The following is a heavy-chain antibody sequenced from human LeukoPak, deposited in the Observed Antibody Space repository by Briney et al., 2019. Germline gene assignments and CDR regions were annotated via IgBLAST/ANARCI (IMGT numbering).Heavy chain of an antibody. CDR2: INPSGGNT. CDR3: AREEARGAVAGSIDY. Sequence: ASVKVSCKASGYPFTSSYMLWVRQAPGQGLEWMGIINPSGGNTSYAQKFQSRVTMTRDMSTSTVYMELSSLRSEDTAVYYCAREEARGAVAGSIDYWGQGTLVTVSS. CDR1: GYPFTSSY. D-gene: IGHD6-19*01. V-gene: IGHV1-46*01. J-gene: IGHJ4*02.